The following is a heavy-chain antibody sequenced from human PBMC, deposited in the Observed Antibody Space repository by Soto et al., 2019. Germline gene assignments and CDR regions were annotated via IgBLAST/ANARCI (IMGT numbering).Heavy chain of an antibody. CDR3: ARVAGYGDYRFDY. D-gene: IGHD4-17*01. Sequence: GGSLRLSCAASGFTFSDYYMSWIRQAPGKGLEWVSSLSTSSGYTTYADSVKGRFTISRDNAKNSVSLQMNSLRAEDTAVYYCARVAGYGDYRFDYWGQGTLVTVSS. CDR2: LSTSSGYT. V-gene: IGHV3-11*06. CDR1: GFTFSDYY. J-gene: IGHJ4*02.